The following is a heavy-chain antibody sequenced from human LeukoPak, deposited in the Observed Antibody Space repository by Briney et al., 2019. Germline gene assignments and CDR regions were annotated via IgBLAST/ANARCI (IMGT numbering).Heavy chain of an antibody. CDR1: GGSISTYY. CDR2: INHSGST. D-gene: IGHD3-3*01. V-gene: IGHV4-34*01. CDR3: ARGTSYYDFWSGYYTYYYYGMDV. J-gene: IGHJ6*02. Sequence: SETLSLTCTVSGGSISTYYWNWIRQPPGKGLEWIGEINHSGSTNYNPSLKSRVTISVDTSKNQFSLKLSSVTAADTAVYYCARGTSYYDFWSGYYTYYYYGMDVWGQGTTVTVSS.